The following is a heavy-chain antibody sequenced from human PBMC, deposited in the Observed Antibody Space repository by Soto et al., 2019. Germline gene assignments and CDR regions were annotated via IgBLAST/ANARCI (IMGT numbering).Heavy chain of an antibody. J-gene: IGHJ5*02. CDR2: ISANNGNT. V-gene: IGHV1-18*01. CDR3: ARDRGSYALAS. D-gene: IGHD1-26*01. Sequence: QVQLVQSGAEVKKPGASVKVSCKASGYTFTSYGISWVRQAPGQGLEWMGWISANNGNTNYVKKLQGRVTMTTHTSTSTAYMELRSLRSEDTAVYYCARDRGSYALASWGQGTLVTVSS. CDR1: GYTFTSYG.